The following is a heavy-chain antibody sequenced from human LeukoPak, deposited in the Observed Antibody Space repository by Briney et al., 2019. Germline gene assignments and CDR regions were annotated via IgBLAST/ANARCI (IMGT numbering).Heavy chain of an antibody. J-gene: IGHJ6*02. CDR3: ARQLGFDGMDV. V-gene: IGHV4-59*08. CDR1: GGSISSYS. D-gene: IGHD3-16*01. CDR2: IYYSGST. Sequence: SETLSLTCTVSGGSISSYSWSWIRQPPRKRLEWIGYIYYSGSTNYNPSLKSRVTISVDTPKNQFSLKLSSVTAADTAVYYCARQLGFDGMDVWGQGTTVTVSS.